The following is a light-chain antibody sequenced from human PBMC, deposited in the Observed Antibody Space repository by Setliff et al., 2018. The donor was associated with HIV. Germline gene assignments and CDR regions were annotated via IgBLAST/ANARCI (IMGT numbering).Light chain of an antibody. V-gene: IGLV2-14*01. J-gene: IGLJ1*01. CDR3: SSYSYSSPYV. Sequence: QSALTQPASVSASPGQSIAIACTGTSSDVGTYNYVSWYQQHPGKAPKLMIYDVSSRLPGVSDRFSGSNSGNTASLTISGLQAEDEADYYCSSYSYSSPYVFGTGTKVTVL. CDR2: DVS. CDR1: SSDVGTYNY.